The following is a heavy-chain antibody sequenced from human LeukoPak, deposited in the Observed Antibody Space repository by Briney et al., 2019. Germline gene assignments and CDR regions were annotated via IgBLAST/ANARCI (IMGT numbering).Heavy chain of an antibody. Sequence: SETLSLACAVYGGSFTDYYWSWIRQPPGKGLEWIGELNHSGSTNYNPSLKSRVTISVDTSKNQFSLRLTSVTAADTAVYYCARGCPRSEVGAVPGTCYFDYWGQGTLVTVSS. V-gene: IGHV4-34*01. CDR1: GGSFTDYY. CDR3: ARGCPRSEVGAVPGTCYFDY. D-gene: IGHD6-19*01. CDR2: LNHSGST. J-gene: IGHJ4*02.